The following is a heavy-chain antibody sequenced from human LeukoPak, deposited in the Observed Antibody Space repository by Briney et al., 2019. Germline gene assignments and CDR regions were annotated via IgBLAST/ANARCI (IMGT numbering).Heavy chain of an antibody. CDR1: GYSISSGYY. CDR2: MYHTGST. Sequence: PSETLSLTCTVSGYSISSGYYWGWIRQPPGKGLEWIGSMYHTGSTHYNPSLKSRVTISVDTSKNQFSLKLSSVTAADTAVYYCAKTYYDILTGYGGPYYMDVWGKGTTVTVSS. D-gene: IGHD3-9*01. CDR3: AKTYYDILTGYGGPYYMDV. V-gene: IGHV4-38-2*02. J-gene: IGHJ6*03.